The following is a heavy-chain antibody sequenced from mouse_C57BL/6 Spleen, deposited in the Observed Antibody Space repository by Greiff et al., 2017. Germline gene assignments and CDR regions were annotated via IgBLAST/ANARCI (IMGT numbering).Heavy chain of an antibody. CDR2: LDPSGSYP. CDR1: GYTFTSYW. D-gene: IGHD2-1*01. Sequence: QVQLQQPGAELVMPGASVKLSCKASGYTFTSYWMHWVKQRPGHGLEWIGVLDPSGSYPNYNPKFKGKSTLSVDESSSTAYMRLNSLKSEDSAVYYCAMDEISCNYFVWFAYWGQGTLVTVSA. CDR3: AMDEISCNYFVWFAY. J-gene: IGHJ3*01. V-gene: IGHV1-69*01.